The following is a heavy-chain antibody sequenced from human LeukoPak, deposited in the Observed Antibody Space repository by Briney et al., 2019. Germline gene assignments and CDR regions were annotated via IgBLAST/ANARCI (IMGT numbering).Heavy chain of an antibody. V-gene: IGHV1-2*02. Sequence: ASVKVSCKASGYSFTGYYLDWVPQAPGQGLEWMGWINPKSGGTNYAQKFPGRVTMTRDTSISTAYMELSSLRSDDTAIYYCARRVFSGWGYYFDYWGQGTLVTVSS. CDR3: ARRVFSGWGYYFDY. CDR2: INPKSGGT. D-gene: IGHD6-19*01. J-gene: IGHJ4*02. CDR1: GYSFTGYY.